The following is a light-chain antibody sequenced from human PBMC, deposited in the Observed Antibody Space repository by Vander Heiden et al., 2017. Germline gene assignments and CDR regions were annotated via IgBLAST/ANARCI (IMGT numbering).Light chain of an antibody. V-gene: IGKV1-39*01. CDR3: QQSYSNLWT. CDR2: AAS. Sequence: SASVGDRVTITCRASQSISSYLNWYQQKPGKAPKLLIYAASSLESGVPSRFSGSGSGTDFTLTISSLQPEDFATYYCQQSYSNLWTFGQGTKVEIK. J-gene: IGKJ1*01. CDR1: QSISSY.